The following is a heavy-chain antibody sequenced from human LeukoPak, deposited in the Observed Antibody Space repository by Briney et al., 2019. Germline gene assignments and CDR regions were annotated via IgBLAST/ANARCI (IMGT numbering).Heavy chain of an antibody. CDR3: AKDLRGAADY. D-gene: IGHD1-26*01. J-gene: IGHJ4*02. V-gene: IGHV3-23*01. CDR1: GFTFSNFD. Sequence: GGSLRLSCTASGFTFSNFDMGWVRQAPGKGLEWVSAITNRGDGTYFADSVKGRVTISRDNSKDTLYLQLNSLRAEDTAVYYCAKDLRGAADYWGQGTLVTVSS. CDR2: ITNRGDGT.